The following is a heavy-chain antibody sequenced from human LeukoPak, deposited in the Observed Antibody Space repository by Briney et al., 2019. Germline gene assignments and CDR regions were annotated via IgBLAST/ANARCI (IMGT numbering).Heavy chain of an antibody. CDR2: INANDGST. CDR3: ARAPRNSSTMLDY. J-gene: IGHJ4*02. V-gene: IGHV1-46*01. CDR1: GYTFTSCW. Sequence: GASVKVSCKASGYTFTSCWIQWVRQAPGQGLEWVTLINANDGSTTYAPKFQGRVTVTRDTSTNTVYMDMTSLTSEDTAVYYCARAPRNSSTMLDYWGQGTLVTVSS. D-gene: IGHD6-13*01.